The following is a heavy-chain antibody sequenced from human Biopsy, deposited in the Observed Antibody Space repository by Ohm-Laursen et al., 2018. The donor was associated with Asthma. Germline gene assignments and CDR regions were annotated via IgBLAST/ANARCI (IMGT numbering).Heavy chain of an antibody. CDR3: AREGESSYGLRSPNFDV. J-gene: IGHJ3*01. V-gene: IGHV3-21*01. CDR2: ITSTSSYT. CDR1: AFTFSSYN. D-gene: IGHD5-18*01. Sequence: GSLRLSCSASAFTFSSYNLHWVRQAPGKGLEWVSCITSTSSYTFYADSVKGRFTISRDNARNSLYLQMINLRAEDTAVYYCAREGESSYGLRSPNFDVGGQGTMVTVSS.